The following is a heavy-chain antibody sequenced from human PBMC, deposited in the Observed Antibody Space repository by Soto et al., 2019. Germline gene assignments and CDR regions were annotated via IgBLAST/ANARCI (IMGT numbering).Heavy chain of an antibody. D-gene: IGHD1-1*01. Sequence: QITLKEAGPTLVKPTETLTLTCTFSGFSFTTTRMGVGWTRQPPGKALEWLAIIYWDGESRYNPLLRRRHTLTADTATNQVVLTMTNMDPKDTATYYCAHRDSTGTTTYFDSWGQGIPVTVAS. J-gene: IGHJ4*02. CDR2: IYWDGES. CDR1: GFSFTTTRMG. V-gene: IGHV2-5*02. CDR3: AHRDSTGTTTYFDS.